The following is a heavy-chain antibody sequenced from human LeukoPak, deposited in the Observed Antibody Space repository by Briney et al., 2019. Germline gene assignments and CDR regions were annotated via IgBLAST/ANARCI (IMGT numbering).Heavy chain of an antibody. CDR1: GFSFTNYW. CDR3: ARRGSGSSHTSFDS. Sequence: GESLKISCKGSGFSFTNYWIGWVRQMPGKGLEWMGIIYPGDSDTRYSTSFQGQVTISADKSISTAYLQWSSLEASDTAMYYCARRGSGSSHTSFDSWGQGTLVTVSS. V-gene: IGHV5-51*01. J-gene: IGHJ4*02. D-gene: IGHD1-26*01. CDR2: IYPGDSDT.